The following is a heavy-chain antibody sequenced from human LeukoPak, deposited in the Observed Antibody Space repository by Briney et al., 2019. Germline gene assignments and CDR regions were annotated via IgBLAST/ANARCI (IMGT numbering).Heavy chain of an antibody. V-gene: IGHV4-34*01. CDR1: GGSFSGYY. CDR2: INHSGST. J-gene: IGHJ6*03. CDR3: ASVVGSSSLYYYYYMDV. Sequence: SETLSLTCAVYGGSFSGYYWSWIRQPPGKGLEWIGEINHSGSTNYNPSLKSRVTISVDTSKNQFSLKLSSVTAADTAVYYCASVVGSSSLYYYYYMDVWGKGTTVTVSS. D-gene: IGHD6-6*01.